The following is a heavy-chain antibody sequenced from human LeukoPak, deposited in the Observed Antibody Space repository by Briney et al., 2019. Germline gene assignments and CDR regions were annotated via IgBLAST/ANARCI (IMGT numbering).Heavy chain of an antibody. J-gene: IGHJ4*02. CDR2: IRQDGSER. CDR1: GFSFNSYW. D-gene: IGHD1-26*01. CDR3: AKDIGGSGSYNY. Sequence: GGSLRLSCAASGFSFNSYWMSWVRQAPGTGLEWVANIRQDGSERYYADSLKGRFTISRDNSKNTLYLQMNSLRAEDTAVYCCAKDIGGSGSYNYWGQGTLVTVSS. V-gene: IGHV3-7*01.